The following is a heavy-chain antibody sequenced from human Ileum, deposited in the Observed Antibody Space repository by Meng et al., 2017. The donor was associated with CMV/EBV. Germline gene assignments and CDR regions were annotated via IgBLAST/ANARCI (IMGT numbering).Heavy chain of an antibody. J-gene: IGHJ4*02. Sequence: SCAASGFTFSNYWMSWVRQAPGKGLEWVANIKQDGSEKDYVDSVKGRFTISRDNAKNSLYLQMNSLRAEDTAVYYCARGSGYLPYWGQGTLVTVSS. CDR1: GFTFSNYW. CDR2: IKQDGSEK. D-gene: IGHD5-12*01. CDR3: ARGSGYLPY. V-gene: IGHV3-7*01.